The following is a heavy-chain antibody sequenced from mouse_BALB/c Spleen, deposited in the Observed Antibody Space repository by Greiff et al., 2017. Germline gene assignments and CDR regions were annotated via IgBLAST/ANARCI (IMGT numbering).Heavy chain of an antibody. CDR2: IRNKANGYTT. CDR3: ARDHYGYDPFAY. J-gene: IGHJ3*01. V-gene: IGHV7-3*02. Sequence: EVQGVESGGGLVQPGGSLRLSCATSGFTFTDYYMSWVRQPPGKALEWLGFIRNKANGYTTEYSASVKGRFTISRDNSQSILYLQMNTLRAEDSATYYCARDHYGYDPFAYWGQGTLVTVSA. D-gene: IGHD2-2*01. CDR1: GFTFTDYY.